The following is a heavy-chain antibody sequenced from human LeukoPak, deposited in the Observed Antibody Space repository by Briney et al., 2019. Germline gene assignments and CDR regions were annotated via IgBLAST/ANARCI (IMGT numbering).Heavy chain of an antibody. CDR1: GGSFSGYY. CDR2: INHSGST. D-gene: IGHD5-18*01. Sequence: PSETLSLTCAVYGGSFSGYYWSWIRQPPGKGLEWIGEINHSGSTNYNPSLKSRVTISVDTSKNQFSLKLSSVTAADTAVYYCARGRNVGYSYSHVEMATQGPYYFDYWGHGTLVTVSS. J-gene: IGHJ4*01. V-gene: IGHV4-34*01. CDR3: ARGRNVGYSYSHVEMATQGPYYFDY.